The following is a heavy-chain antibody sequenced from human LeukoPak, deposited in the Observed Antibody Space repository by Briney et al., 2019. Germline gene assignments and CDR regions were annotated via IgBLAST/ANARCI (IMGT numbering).Heavy chain of an antibody. CDR2: INWNGGST. CDR1: GFTFDDYG. D-gene: IGHD3-3*01. V-gene: IGHV3-20*04. Sequence: GGSLRLSCAASGFTFDDYGMSWVRQAPGKGLEWVSGINWNGGSTGYADSVKGRFTISRDNAKNSLYLQMNSLRAEDTALYYCARNRHDFWSGYSRHSMDVWGKGTTVTVSS. CDR3: ARNRHDFWSGYSRHSMDV. J-gene: IGHJ6*03.